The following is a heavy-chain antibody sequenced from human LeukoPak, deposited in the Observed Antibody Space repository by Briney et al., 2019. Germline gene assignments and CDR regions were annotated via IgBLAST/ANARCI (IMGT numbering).Heavy chain of an antibody. V-gene: IGHV3-23*01. CDR2: ISGSGGST. CDR3: ARVKYGSVGGLTIGGFDY. D-gene: IGHD1-1*01. J-gene: IGHJ4*02. CDR1: GFTFSSYA. Sequence: GGSLRLSCAASGFTFSSYAMSWVRQAPGKGLEWVSAISGSGGSTYYADSVKGRFTISRDNSKNTLYLQMNSLRAEDTAVYCCARVKYGSVGGLTIGGFDYWGQGTLVTVSS.